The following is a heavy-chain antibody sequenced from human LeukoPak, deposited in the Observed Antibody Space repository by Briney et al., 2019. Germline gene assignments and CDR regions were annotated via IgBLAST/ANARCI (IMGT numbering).Heavy chain of an antibody. CDR2: ISAYNGNT. CDR3: ARDPQRGYDFWNGYSSFDY. Sequence: ASVKVSCKASGYTFTSFGIIWVRQAPGQGLEWMGWISAYNGNTNYAQKVQGRITMTTETSTSTAYMELRSLRSDDTAIYYCARDPQRGYDFWNGYSSFDYWGQGTLVTVSS. D-gene: IGHD3-3*01. V-gene: IGHV1-18*01. J-gene: IGHJ4*02. CDR1: GYTFTSFG.